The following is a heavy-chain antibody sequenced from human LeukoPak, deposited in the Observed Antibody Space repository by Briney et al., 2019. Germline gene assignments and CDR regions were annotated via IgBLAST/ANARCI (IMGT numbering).Heavy chain of an antibody. CDR2: IYYSGST. D-gene: IGHD4-23*01. J-gene: IGHJ3*02. V-gene: IGHV4-39*01. CDR1: GGSISSSSYY. CDR3: ARQIRRDGNNALDI. Sequence: SETLSLTCTVSGGSISSSSYYWGWIRQPPGKGLEWIGSIYYSGSTYYNPSLKSRVTISVDTSKNQLSLKLSSVTAADTAVYYCARQIRRDGNNALDIWGQGTMVTVSS.